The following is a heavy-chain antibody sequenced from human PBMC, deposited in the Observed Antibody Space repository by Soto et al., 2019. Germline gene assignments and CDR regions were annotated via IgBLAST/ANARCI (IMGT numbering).Heavy chain of an antibody. CDR2: INHSGST. J-gene: IGHJ4*02. CDR3: ARRRQQLVRASFDY. V-gene: IGHV4-34*01. Sequence: TLSLTCAVYGGSFSGYYWSWIRQPPGKGLEWIGEINHSGSTNYNPSLKSRVTISVDTSKNQFSLKLSSVTAADTAVYYCARRRQQLVRASFDYWGQGTLVTVSS. CDR1: GGSFSGYY. D-gene: IGHD6-13*01.